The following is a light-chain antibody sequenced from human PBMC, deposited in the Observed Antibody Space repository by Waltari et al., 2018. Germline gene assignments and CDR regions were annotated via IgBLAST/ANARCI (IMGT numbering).Light chain of an antibody. CDR2: GAS. V-gene: IGKV1-39*01. CDR3: QQTSSTPYT. Sequence: DIQLTQSPPSLPAFLGDRVTIPCRASQSVSSFLNWYQRKPGKAPKLLVYGASNIQTAVPSRFSAFGSGTEFTLTISALQSEDFATYFCQQTSSTPYTFGQGT. CDR1: QSVSSF. J-gene: IGKJ2*01.